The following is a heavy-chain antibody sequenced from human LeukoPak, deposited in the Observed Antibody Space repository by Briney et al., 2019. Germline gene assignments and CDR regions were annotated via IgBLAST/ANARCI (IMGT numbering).Heavy chain of an antibody. D-gene: IGHD6-13*01. CDR2: IDSSGDYT. CDR1: GFTVSTHA. V-gene: IGHV3-23*01. Sequence: PGGSLRLSCAASGFTVSTHAMTWVRQAPGKGLEWVSSIDSSGDYTFYADSVKGRFTISRDNSKDTLYLQLSGLRAEDTAIYYCGKEFSSGWFFWGQGTLVSVSS. J-gene: IGHJ4*02. CDR3: GKEFSSGWFF.